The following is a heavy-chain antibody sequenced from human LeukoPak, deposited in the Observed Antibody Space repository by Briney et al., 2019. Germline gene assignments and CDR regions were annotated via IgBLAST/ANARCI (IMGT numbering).Heavy chain of an antibody. D-gene: IGHD3-22*01. CDR2: IRSKTNSYAT. V-gene: IGHV3-73*01. J-gene: IGHJ4*02. Sequence: PGGSLKLSCAASGFTFSDSAVHWVRQASRKGLEWIGRIRSKTNSYATAYAASVKGRFTISRDDSKNTAYLQMNSLKTEDTAVYYCTRINYDSSDYPHPFDYWGQGTLVTVSS. CDR1: GFTFSDSA. CDR3: TRINYDSSDYPHPFDY.